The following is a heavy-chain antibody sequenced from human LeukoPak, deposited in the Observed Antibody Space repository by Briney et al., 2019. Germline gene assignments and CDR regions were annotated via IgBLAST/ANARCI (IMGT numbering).Heavy chain of an antibody. CDR1: GGTFSSYA. CDR3: AGGITMVRGGPLWPPFDY. CDR2: IIPIFGTA. D-gene: IGHD3-10*01. J-gene: IGHJ4*02. Sequence: ASVKVSCKASGGTFSSYAISWVRQAPGQGLEWMGGIIPIFGTANYAQKFQGRVTITADKSTSTVYMELSSLRSEDTAVYYCAGGITMVRGGPLWPPFDYWGQGTLVTVSS. V-gene: IGHV1-69*06.